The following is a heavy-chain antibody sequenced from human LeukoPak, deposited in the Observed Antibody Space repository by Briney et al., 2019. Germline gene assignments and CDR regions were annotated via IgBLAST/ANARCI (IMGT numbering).Heavy chain of an antibody. Sequence: GGSLRLSCAASGFTFSSYAMSWVRQAPGKGLEWVSAISGSGGSTYYADSVKGRFTISRDNPKNTLYLQMNSLRAEDTAVYYCVNSLKGGYCSGGSCYSVWGQGTLVTVSS. CDR2: ISGSGGST. CDR3: VNSLKGGYCSGGSCYSV. J-gene: IGHJ4*02. D-gene: IGHD2-15*01. CDR1: GFTFSSYA. V-gene: IGHV3-23*01.